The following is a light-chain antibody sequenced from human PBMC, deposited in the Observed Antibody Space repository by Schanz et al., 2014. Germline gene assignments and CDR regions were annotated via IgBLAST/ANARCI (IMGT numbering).Light chain of an antibody. J-gene: IGLJ3*02. CDR2: DVS. CDR3: SSYTSTSFWV. V-gene: IGLV2-14*03. CDR1: SSDVGGYKY. Sequence: QSVLTQPASVSGSPGQSITISCTGTSSDVGGYKYVSWYQQHPGKAPKLMIHDVSNRPSGVSNRFSGSKSGNTASLTISGLQDEDEADFYCSSYTSTSFWVFGGGTKLTVL.